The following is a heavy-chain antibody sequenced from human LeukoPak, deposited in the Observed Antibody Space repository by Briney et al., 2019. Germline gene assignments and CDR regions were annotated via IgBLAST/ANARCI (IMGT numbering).Heavy chain of an antibody. V-gene: IGHV3-21*01. J-gene: IGHJ4*02. Sequence: PGGSLRLSCAASGFAFSTYTMTWVRQAPGKGLEWVSSISSDNTFIYYADSVMGRFTVSRDNAKSSLYLQMNSLRAEDTAVYYCARGRIAVAGNNFDYWGQGTLVTVSS. CDR1: GFAFSTYT. CDR2: ISSDNTFI. CDR3: ARGRIAVAGNNFDY. D-gene: IGHD6-19*01.